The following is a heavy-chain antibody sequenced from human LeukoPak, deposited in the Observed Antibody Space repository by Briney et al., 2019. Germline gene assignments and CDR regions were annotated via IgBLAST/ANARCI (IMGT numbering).Heavy chain of an antibody. CDR2: ISGSGGST. CDR1: GFTFSSYA. J-gene: IGHJ4*02. CDR3: AKAPRIAAAGTELDY. Sequence: GKSLRLSCAASGFTFSSYAMSWVRQAPGKGLEWVSAISGSGGSTYYADSVKGRFTISGDNSKNTLYLQMNSLRAEDTAVYYCAKAPRIAAAGTELDYWGQGTLVTVSS. D-gene: IGHD6-13*01. V-gene: IGHV3-23*01.